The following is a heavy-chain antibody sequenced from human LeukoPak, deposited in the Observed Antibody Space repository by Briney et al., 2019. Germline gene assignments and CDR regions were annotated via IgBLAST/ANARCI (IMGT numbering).Heavy chain of an antibody. CDR2: IYYSGST. Sequence: PETLSLTCTVSVGSVSSGSYYWSWIRQPPGKGLEWIGYIYYSGSTNYNPSLKSRVTISVDTSKNQFSLKLSSVTAADTAVYYCARDRITISPGAFDIWGQGTMVTVSS. J-gene: IGHJ3*02. D-gene: IGHD3-9*01. CDR3: ARDRITISPGAFDI. V-gene: IGHV4-61*01. CDR1: VGSVSSGSYY.